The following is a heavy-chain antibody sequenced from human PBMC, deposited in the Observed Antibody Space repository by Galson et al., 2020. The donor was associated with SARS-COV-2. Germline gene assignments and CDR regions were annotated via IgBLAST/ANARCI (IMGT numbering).Heavy chain of an antibody. J-gene: IGHJ4*02. D-gene: IGHD3-3*01. Sequence: SETLSLTCTVSGGSISSGGYYWSWIRQHPGQGLEWIGYIYYSGSTYYNPTLKSRVTISVDTSKNQFPLKLSSVTAADTAVYYCERAVTIFGVVPQGAFDYWGQGTLVTVSS. CDR1: GGSISSGGYY. V-gene: IGHV4-31*03. CDR3: ERAVTIFGVVPQGAFDY. CDR2: IYYSGST.